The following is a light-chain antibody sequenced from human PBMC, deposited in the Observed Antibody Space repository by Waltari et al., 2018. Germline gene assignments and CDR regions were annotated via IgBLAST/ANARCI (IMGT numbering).Light chain of an antibody. Sequence: DVVMTQSPLSLPVTLGQPASISCRSSQSLVHSDGNTYLNWFQQRPGQSPRRLIYKVSNRDSGVPDRFSGSGSGTDFTLKISSVEAADVGIYYCMQGTHWPPITFGQGTRLEIK. J-gene: IGKJ5*01. CDR1: QSLVHSDGNTY. CDR3: MQGTHWPPIT. CDR2: KVS. V-gene: IGKV2-30*02.